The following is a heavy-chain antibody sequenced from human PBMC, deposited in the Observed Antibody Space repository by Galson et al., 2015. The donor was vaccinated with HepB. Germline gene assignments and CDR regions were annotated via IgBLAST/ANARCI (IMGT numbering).Heavy chain of an antibody. D-gene: IGHD3-10*01. Sequence: SVKVSCKASGFTFTSSAMQWVRQARGQRLEWIGWIVVGSGNTNYAQKFQERVTITRDMSTSTAYMELSSLRSEDTAVYYCAAVRGGSGSGWGRHYYFDYWGQGTLVTVSS. J-gene: IGHJ4*02. CDR1: GFTFTSSA. V-gene: IGHV1-58*02. CDR3: AAVRGGSGSGWGRHYYFDY. CDR2: IVVGSGNT.